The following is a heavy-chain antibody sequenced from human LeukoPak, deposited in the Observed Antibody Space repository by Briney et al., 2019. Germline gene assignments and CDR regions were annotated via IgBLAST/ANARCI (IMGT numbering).Heavy chain of an antibody. J-gene: IGHJ4*02. V-gene: IGHV4-61*02. Sequence: SQTLSLTCTVSGGSISSGTYYWTWIRQPAGKGLEWIGRIYTSGSTNYNPSLKSRVTISVDTSKNQFSLQLTSVTAADTAMYYCARAAGAAFDYWGQGTLVTVSS. CDR3: ARAAGAAFDY. CDR2: IYTSGST. CDR1: GGSISSGTYY. D-gene: IGHD1-26*01.